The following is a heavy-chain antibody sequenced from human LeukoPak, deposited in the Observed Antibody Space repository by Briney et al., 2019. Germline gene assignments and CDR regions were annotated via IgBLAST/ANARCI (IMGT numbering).Heavy chain of an antibody. CDR2: INPNSGGT. D-gene: IGHD1-14*01. Sequence: ASVKVSCKASGYTFTGYYMHWVRQAPGQGLEWMGWINPNSGGTNYAQKFQGRVTMTRDTSISTAYMELSRLGSDDTAVYYCARVTPDYYYYYMDVWGKGTTVTISS. V-gene: IGHV1-2*02. CDR1: GYTFTGYY. CDR3: ARVTPDYYYYYMDV. J-gene: IGHJ6*03.